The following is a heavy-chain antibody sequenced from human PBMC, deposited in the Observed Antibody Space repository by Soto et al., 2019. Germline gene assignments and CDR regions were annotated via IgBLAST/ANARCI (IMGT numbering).Heavy chain of an antibody. CDR3: ARRASR. CDR1: GFTFSSSE. V-gene: IGHV3-48*03. J-gene: IGHJ3*01. CDR2: IHPSGQPI. D-gene: IGHD1-26*01. Sequence: GGSLRLSCAASGFTFSSSEMYWVRQALGKVLEWVSYIHPSGQPIFYADSVKGRFTISRDNAKNSLYLQMSSLRAEDSAVYYCARRASRWGQGTMVIVSS.